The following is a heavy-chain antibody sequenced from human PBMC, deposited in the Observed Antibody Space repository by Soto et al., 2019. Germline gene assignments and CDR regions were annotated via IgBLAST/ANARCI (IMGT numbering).Heavy chain of an antibody. CDR3: ARGLPGKKWLVPVLDYYYGMDV. CDR2: IGTAGDP. CDR1: GFTFSSYD. J-gene: IGHJ6*02. V-gene: IGHV3-13*05. D-gene: IGHD6-19*01. Sequence: PGGSLRLSCAASGFTFSSYDMHWVRQATGKGLEWVSAIGTAGDPYYPGSVKGRFTISRENAKNSLYLQMNSLRAGDTAVYYCARGLPGKKWLVPVLDYYYGMDVWGQGTTVTVSS.